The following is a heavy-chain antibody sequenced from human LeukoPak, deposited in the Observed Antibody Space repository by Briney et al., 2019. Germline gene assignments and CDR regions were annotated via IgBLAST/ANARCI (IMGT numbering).Heavy chain of an antibody. V-gene: IGHV1-46*01. D-gene: IGHD6-6*01. CDR1: GYTFTSYY. Sequence: ASVKVSCKASGYTFTSYYMHWVRQAPGQGLEWMGIINPSGGSTSYAQKFQGRVTMTEDTSTDTAYMELSSLRSEDTAVYYCATGGFIAARPGPFDYWGQGTLVTVSS. CDR2: INPSGGST. J-gene: IGHJ4*02. CDR3: ATGGFIAARPGPFDY.